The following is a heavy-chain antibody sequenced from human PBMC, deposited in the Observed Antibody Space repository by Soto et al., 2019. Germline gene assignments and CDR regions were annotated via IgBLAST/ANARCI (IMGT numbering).Heavy chain of an antibody. CDR3: TRVHMADDY. CDR2: INTAGTTT. V-gene: IGHV3-74*01. CDR1: GFTFSTYW. Sequence: EVPLVESGGGLVQPGGSLTLSCAVSGFTFSTYWMHWVRQAPGKGLVWVSRINTAGTTTTYADSVKGRFTISRDNAKNTLYLQMNSLRAEDTAVYYCTRVHMADDYWGQGTLVTVSS. J-gene: IGHJ4*02.